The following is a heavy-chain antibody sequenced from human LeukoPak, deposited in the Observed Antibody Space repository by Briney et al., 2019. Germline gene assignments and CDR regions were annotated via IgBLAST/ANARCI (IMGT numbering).Heavy chain of an antibody. V-gene: IGHV3-23*01. CDR3: ARDLYSYGIFDY. Sequence: GGSLRLSCAASGFTFSSYAMSWVRQAPGKGLEWVSAISGSGGSTYYADSVKGRFTISRDNAKNSLYLQMSSLRAEDTAVYYCARDLYSYGIFDYWGQGTLVTVSS. CDR2: ISGSGGST. J-gene: IGHJ4*02. D-gene: IGHD5-18*01. CDR1: GFTFSSYA.